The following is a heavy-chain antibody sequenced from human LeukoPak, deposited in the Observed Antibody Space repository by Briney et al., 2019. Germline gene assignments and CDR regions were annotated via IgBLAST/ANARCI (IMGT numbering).Heavy chain of an antibody. CDR1: GFTFSNAW. CDR2: IKSKTDGGTT. Sequence: GGSLRLSCAASGFTFSNAWMSWVRQAPGKGLEWVGRIKSKTDGGTTDYAAPVKGRFTISRDDSKNTLYLQMNSLKTEDTAVYYCTTVRGNDILTGYSYYYYYYGMDVWGQGTTVTVSS. V-gene: IGHV3-15*01. D-gene: IGHD3-9*01. J-gene: IGHJ6*02. CDR3: TTVRGNDILTGYSYYYYYYGMDV.